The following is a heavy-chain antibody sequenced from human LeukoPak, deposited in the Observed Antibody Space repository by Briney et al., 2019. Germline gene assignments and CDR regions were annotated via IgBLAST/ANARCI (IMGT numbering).Heavy chain of an antibody. CDR2: ISGSGGTT. V-gene: IGHV3-23*01. J-gene: IGHJ4*02. CDR1: GFTFSSHP. Sequence: GGSLRLSCAASGFTFSSHPMSWVRQAPGKGLEWVSGISGSGGTTYYADSVKGRFTISRDNSKNTLYLQMSSLRAEDTAVYYCAMSFDYWGQGTLVTVSP. CDR3: AMSFDY.